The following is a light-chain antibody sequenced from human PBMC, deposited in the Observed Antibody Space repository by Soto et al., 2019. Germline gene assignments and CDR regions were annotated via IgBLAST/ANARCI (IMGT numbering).Light chain of an antibody. J-gene: IGLJ1*01. CDR2: GTA. CDR1: RSNIGANFD. V-gene: IGLV1-40*01. Sequence: QSVLTQPPSVSGAPGQRVTISCTGSRSNIGANFDVHWYQQLPGTAPKLLLSGTANRPSGVPDRFSGSKSGNTASLTISGLQTEDEADYYCSSYAGNYVYVFGSGTKLTVL. CDR3: SSYAGNYVYV.